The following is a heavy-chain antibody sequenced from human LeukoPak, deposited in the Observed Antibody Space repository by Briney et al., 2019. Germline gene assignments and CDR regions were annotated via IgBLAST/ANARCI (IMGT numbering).Heavy chain of an antibody. V-gene: IGHV1-18*04. CDR2: INPQNGNT. Sequence: ASVKVSCKASGYSFTTYVITWVRQAPGQGPEWLGWINPQNGNTNFAQRFQGRVTMTTDTSTNTAYMELRSLTSDDTAVYYCARACTTFITQWCFSDFWGQGTLVTVSP. CDR1: GYSFTTYV. J-gene: IGHJ4*02. D-gene: IGHD2/OR15-2a*01. CDR3: ARACTTFITQWCFSDF.